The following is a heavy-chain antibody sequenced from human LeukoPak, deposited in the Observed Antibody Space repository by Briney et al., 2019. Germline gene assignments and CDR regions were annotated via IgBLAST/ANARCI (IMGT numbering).Heavy chain of an antibody. V-gene: IGHV3-48*03. Sequence: GGPLRLSCAASGFTFSTYEMNWVRQAPGKGLEWVSYISSSGSSIYYADSVKGRFTISRDNAKNSLYLQMNSLRAEDTAVYYCARGREYQHRGWFDPWGQGTLVTVSS. D-gene: IGHD2-2*01. J-gene: IGHJ5*02. CDR3: ARGREYQHRGWFDP. CDR2: ISSSGSSI. CDR1: GFTFSTYE.